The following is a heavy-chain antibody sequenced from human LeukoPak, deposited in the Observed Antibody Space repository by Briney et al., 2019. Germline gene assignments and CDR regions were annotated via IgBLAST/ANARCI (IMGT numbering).Heavy chain of an antibody. D-gene: IGHD3-22*01. Sequence: GPSVKVSCKASGGTFSSYAISWVRQAPGQGLEWMGRIIPIFGTANYAQKFQGRVTITTDESTSTAYMELSSLRSEDTAVYYCARDRGAYYYDSPGSYWGQGTLVTVSS. V-gene: IGHV1-69*05. CDR1: GGTFSSYA. CDR2: IIPIFGTA. J-gene: IGHJ4*02. CDR3: ARDRGAYYYDSPGSY.